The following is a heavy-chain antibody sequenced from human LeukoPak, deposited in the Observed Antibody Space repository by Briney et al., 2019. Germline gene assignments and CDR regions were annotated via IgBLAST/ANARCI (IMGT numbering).Heavy chain of an antibody. CDR2: ISGSGGST. CDR1: GFTFSSYA. V-gene: IGHV3-23*01. CDR3: IKSGNSVLIAAHSPFDY. D-gene: IGHD2-15*01. J-gene: IGHJ4*02. Sequence: GGSLRLSCAASGFTFSSYAMSWVRQAPGKGPEWVSAISGSGGSTYYADSVKGRFTISRDNANNSLYLQMNSLRAEDTALYHCIKSGNSVLIAAHSPFDYWGQGALVSVSS.